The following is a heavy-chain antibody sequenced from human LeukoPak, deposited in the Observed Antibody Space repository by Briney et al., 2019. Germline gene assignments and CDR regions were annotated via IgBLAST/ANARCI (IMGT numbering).Heavy chain of an antibody. D-gene: IGHD3-22*01. Sequence: GGSLRLSCAASGFTFSSYAMSWVRQAPGKGLEWVSAISGSGGSTYYADSVKGRFTISRDNSKNTLYLQMNSLRAEDTAVYYCAKDGYDSSGYPEAPYYFGYWGQGTLVTVSS. J-gene: IGHJ4*02. CDR1: GFTFSSYA. CDR3: AKDGYDSSGYPEAPYYFGY. CDR2: ISGSGGST. V-gene: IGHV3-23*01.